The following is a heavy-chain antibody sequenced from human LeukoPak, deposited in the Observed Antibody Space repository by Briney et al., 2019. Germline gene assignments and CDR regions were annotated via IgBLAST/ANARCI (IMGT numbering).Heavy chain of an antibody. Sequence: SGTLSLTCAVSGGSISSSNWWSWVRQPPGKGLEWIGEIYHSGSTNYNPSLKSRVTIPVDKSKNQFSLKLSSVTAADTAVYYCARVRPALRGYSCGDLDYWGQGTLVTVSS. D-gene: IGHD5-18*01. CDR1: GGSISSSNW. J-gene: IGHJ4*02. CDR2: IYHSGST. V-gene: IGHV4-4*02. CDR3: ARVRPALRGYSCGDLDY.